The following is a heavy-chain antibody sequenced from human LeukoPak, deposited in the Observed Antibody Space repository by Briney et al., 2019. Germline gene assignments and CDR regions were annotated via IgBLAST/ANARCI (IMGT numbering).Heavy chain of an antibody. D-gene: IGHD6-19*01. V-gene: IGHV3-30*02. CDR2: IRYDGSNK. J-gene: IGHJ4*02. CDR1: GFTFSIYG. Sequence: GGSLRLSCAASGFTFSIYGMHWVRQAPGKGLEWVAFIRYDGSNKYYADSVKGRFTISRDNSKNTLYLQMNSLRAEDTAVYYCAKESGADWAVAGTGYFDYWGQGTLVTVSS. CDR3: AKESGADWAVAGTGYFDY.